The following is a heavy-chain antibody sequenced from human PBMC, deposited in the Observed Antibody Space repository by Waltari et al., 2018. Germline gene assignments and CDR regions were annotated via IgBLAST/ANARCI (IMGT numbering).Heavy chain of an antibody. Sequence: DVQLVESGGGLVKPGGSLRLSCAASGFTFSSYSMNWVRQAPGKGLEWVSSISSSSSYIYYADSVKGRFTISRDNAKNSLYLQMNSLRAEDTAVYYCARVGQGGYSYGLDYWGQGTLVTVSS. CDR1: GFTFSSYS. J-gene: IGHJ4*02. CDR2: ISSSSSYI. CDR3: ARVGQGGYSYGLDY. D-gene: IGHD5-18*01. V-gene: IGHV3-21*01.